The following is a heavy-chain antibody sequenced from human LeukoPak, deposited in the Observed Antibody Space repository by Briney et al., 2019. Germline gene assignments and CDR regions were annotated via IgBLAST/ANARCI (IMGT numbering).Heavy chain of an antibody. CDR3: ARSPHTSSSWYYFDY. CDR2: INWNGGST. V-gene: IGHV3-20*04. Sequence: GGSLRLSCAASGFTFDDYGMSWVRQAPGKGLERVSGINWNGGSTGYADSVKGRFTISRDNAKNSLYLQMNSLRAEDTALYYCARSPHTSSSWYYFDYWGQGTLVTVSS. CDR1: GFTFDDYG. J-gene: IGHJ4*02. D-gene: IGHD6-13*01.